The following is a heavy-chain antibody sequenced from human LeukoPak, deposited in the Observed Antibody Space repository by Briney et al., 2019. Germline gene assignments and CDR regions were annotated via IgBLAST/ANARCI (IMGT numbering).Heavy chain of an antibody. CDR3: ARDHFGSLDS. V-gene: IGHV4-61*01. Sequence: SETLSLTCTVSGFSVTTDSYCWGWIRQPPGKGLEWIGYDYCGGNTNYDPSLRRRVTISVDTSKNQFSLTLTSVTAADTAVYFCARDHFGSLDSWGQGILVTVSS. D-gene: IGHD3-10*01. CDR1: GFSVTTDSYC. J-gene: IGHJ4*02. CDR2: DYCGGNT.